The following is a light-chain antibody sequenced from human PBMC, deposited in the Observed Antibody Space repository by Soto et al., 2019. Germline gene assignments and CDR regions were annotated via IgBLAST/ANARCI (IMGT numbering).Light chain of an antibody. CDR1: SSDVGGYNY. V-gene: IGLV2-14*01. J-gene: IGLJ1*01. Sequence: QSVLTQPASVSGSPGQSITISCTGTSSDVGGYNYVSWYQQHPDKAPKLMIYDVSNRPSGVSNRFSGSKSGNTASLTISGLQAEDEADYYCSSYTSSSTLVFGTGTKVTV. CDR3: SSYTSSSTLV. CDR2: DVS.